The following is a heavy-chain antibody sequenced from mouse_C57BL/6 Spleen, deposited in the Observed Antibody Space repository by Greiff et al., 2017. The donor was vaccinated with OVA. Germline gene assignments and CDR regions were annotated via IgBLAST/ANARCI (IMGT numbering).Heavy chain of an antibody. Sequence: QVQLQQSGAELARPGASVKLSCKASGYTFTSYGISWVKQRTGQGLEWIGEIYPRSGNTYYNEKFKGKATLTTDKSSSTAYMELRSLTSEDSAVYFCERSQFDRYFDVWGTGTTVTVSS. CDR2: IYPRSGNT. CDR3: ERSQFDRYFDV. V-gene: IGHV1-81*01. J-gene: IGHJ1*03. CDR1: GYTFTSYG.